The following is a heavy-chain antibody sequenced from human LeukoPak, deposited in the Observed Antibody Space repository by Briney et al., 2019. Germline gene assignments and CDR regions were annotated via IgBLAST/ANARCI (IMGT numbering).Heavy chain of an antibody. Sequence: GGSLRLSCAASGFTFTSYWMTWVRQAPGKGLEWVANIKQDGSEKYYVDSVKGRLTISRDNAKNSLYLQMKSLRVEDTAVYYCARVRLGALDFWGQGTLVTVSS. D-gene: IGHD6-19*01. CDR2: IKQDGSEK. CDR1: GFTFTSYW. CDR3: ARVRLGALDF. V-gene: IGHV3-7*05. J-gene: IGHJ4*02.